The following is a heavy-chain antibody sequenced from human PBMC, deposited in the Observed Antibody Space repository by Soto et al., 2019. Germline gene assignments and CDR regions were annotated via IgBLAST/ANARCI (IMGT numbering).Heavy chain of an antibody. D-gene: IGHD6-13*01. CDR3: AKMVGVSVAAAGFDL. J-gene: IGHJ4*02. V-gene: IGHV3-33*06. Sequence: QVQLVESGGGVVQPGRSLRLSCVASGFIFSSYGMHWVRQAPGKGLEWVAVVWFDGSNEFYADSVKGRFTISRDNSKKTLFLQMNSLRAKDTAVYYCAKMVGVSVAAAGFDLWGQGTLVTVSS. CDR2: VWFDGSNE. CDR1: GFIFSSYG.